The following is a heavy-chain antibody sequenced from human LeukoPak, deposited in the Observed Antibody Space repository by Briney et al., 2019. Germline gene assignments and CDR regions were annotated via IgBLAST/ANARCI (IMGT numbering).Heavy chain of an antibody. CDR3: ARPHSRGYSYGPFDC. CDR2: IYSSGGT. Sequence: SETLSLTCTVPGASISSYYWSWIRQPPGKGLEWIGYIYSSGGTNYKPSLKSRVTISVDTSKSQCALKLTTVTGADTAVYYCARPHSRGYSYGPFDCWGQGTLVTVSS. J-gene: IGHJ4*02. CDR1: GASISSYY. V-gene: IGHV4-59*08. D-gene: IGHD5-18*01.